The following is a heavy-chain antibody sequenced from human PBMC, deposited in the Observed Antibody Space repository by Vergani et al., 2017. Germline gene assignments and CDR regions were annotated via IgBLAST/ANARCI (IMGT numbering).Heavy chain of an antibody. Sequence: QVQLVQSGAEVKKPGASVKVSCKASGFTFTSSAMQWVRQAPGKGLEWMGGFDPEDGETIYAQKFQGRVTMTEDTSTDTAYMELSSLRSEDTAVYYCATEVDTAMVMVYWGQGTLVTVSS. D-gene: IGHD5-18*01. CDR2: FDPEDGET. CDR3: ATEVDTAMVMVY. CDR1: GFTFTSSA. J-gene: IGHJ4*02. V-gene: IGHV1-24*01.